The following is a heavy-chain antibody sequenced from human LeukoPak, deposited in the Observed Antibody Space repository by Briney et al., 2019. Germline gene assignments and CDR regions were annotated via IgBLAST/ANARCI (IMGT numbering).Heavy chain of an antibody. CDR2: IYFSGST. D-gene: IGHD4-23*01. Sequence: SETLSLTCTVSGGSISSGGYYWSWIRQHPGKGLEWIGCIYFSGSTYYNPSLKSRVTISVDTSKNQFSLQLSSVTAANTAAYYCARDYYGGNPGYYFDHWGQGTLVTVSS. CDR1: GGSISSGGYY. V-gene: IGHV4-31*03. CDR3: ARDYYGGNPGYYFDH. J-gene: IGHJ4*02.